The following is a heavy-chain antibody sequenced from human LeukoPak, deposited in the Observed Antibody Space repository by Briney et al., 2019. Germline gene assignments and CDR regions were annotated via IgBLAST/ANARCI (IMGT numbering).Heavy chain of an antibody. Sequence: PGGSLRLSCAASGFTFSSYEMNWVRQAPGKGLEWVSYISSSGSTIYYADSVKGRFTISRDNAKNSLYLQMNSLRAEDTAVYYCAKVGSSSFTTDHWGQGTLVTVSS. CDR3: AKVGSSSFTTDH. V-gene: IGHV3-48*03. J-gene: IGHJ5*02. D-gene: IGHD6-6*01. CDR1: GFTFSSYE. CDR2: ISSSGSTI.